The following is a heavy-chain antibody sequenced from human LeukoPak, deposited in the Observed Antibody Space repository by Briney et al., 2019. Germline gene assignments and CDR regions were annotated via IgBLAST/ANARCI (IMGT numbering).Heavy chain of an antibody. D-gene: IGHD4-17*01. CDR3: ARDSYPSTWYTVTTFHYYFDY. CDR2: ISSSSSYI. Sequence: GGSLRLSCAASGFTFSSYSMNWVRQAPGKGLEWVSSISSSSSYIYYADSVKGRFTISRDNAKNSLYLQINSLRAEDTAVYYCARDSYPSTWYTVTTFHYYFDYWGQGTLVTVSS. J-gene: IGHJ4*02. V-gene: IGHV3-21*01. CDR1: GFTFSSYS.